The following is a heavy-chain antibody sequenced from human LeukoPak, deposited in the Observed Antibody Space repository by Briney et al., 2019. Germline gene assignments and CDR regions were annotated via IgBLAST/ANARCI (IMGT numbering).Heavy chain of an antibody. J-gene: IGHJ4*02. V-gene: IGHV3-53*01. CDR2: IYSGGST. Sequence: AGSLRLSCAASGFTVSSNYMSWVRQAPGKGLEWVSVIYSGGSTYYADSVKGRFTISRDNSKNTLYLQMNSLRAEDTAVYYCARIMSGIFGVVNNWGQGTLVTVSS. D-gene: IGHD3-3*01. CDR3: ARIMSGIFGVVNN. CDR1: GFTVSSNY.